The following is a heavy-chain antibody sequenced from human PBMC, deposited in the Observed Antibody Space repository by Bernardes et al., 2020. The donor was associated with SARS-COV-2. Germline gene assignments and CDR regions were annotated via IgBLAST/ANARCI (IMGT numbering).Heavy chain of an antibody. CDR2: LNVDGSST. V-gene: IGHV3-74*01. CDR3: VRGSGNYYFDV. J-gene: IGHJ4*02. Sequence: GSLTLSCAASGFTFSNYWMHWVRQTPEKGLVWVSRLNVDGSSTNYADSVKGRFSISRDNAKNTVYLQMNSLRVEDTALYYCVRGSGNYYFDVWGQGSLVTVSS. CDR1: GFTFSNYW. D-gene: IGHD1-26*01.